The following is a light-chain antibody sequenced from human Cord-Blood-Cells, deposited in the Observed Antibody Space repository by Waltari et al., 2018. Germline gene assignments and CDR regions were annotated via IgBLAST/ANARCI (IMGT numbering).Light chain of an antibody. V-gene: IGKV1-8*01. Sequence: AIRITQSPSSLSASTGDRVTITCRASQGISSYLAWYQQKQGKAPKRLIYAASTLQSGVPSRFSGSGSETDFTLTISCLQSEDFATYYCQQYYSYLYTFGQGTKLEIK. CDR2: AAS. J-gene: IGKJ2*01. CDR1: QGISSY. CDR3: QQYYSYLYT.